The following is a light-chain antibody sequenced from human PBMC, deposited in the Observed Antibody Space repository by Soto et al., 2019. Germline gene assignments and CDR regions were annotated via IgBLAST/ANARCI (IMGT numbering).Light chain of an antibody. V-gene: IGKV1-39*01. CDR1: QSISSF. Sequence: DIQMTQSPSSLSASVGDRVTITCRASQSISSFLNWYHQKQGKAPKVLIYDASNLQSGVPSRFSGSGSGTDFTLTISSLQPDDFATYYCQQNHNTPLTFGQGTKVEIK. CDR2: DAS. J-gene: IGKJ1*01. CDR3: QQNHNTPLT.